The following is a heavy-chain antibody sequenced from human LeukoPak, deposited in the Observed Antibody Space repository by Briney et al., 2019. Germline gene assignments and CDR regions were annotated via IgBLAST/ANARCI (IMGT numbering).Heavy chain of an antibody. D-gene: IGHD2-15*01. CDR3: ASSCSGGSCYSSSPDY. V-gene: IGHV4-34*01. Sequence: SETLSLTCAVYGGSFSGYYWSWIRQPPGKGLEWVGEINHSGSTNYNPSLKSRVTISVDTSKNQFSLKLSSVTAADTAVYYCASSCSGGSCYSSSPDYWGQGTLVTVSS. CDR1: GGSFSGYY. J-gene: IGHJ4*02. CDR2: INHSGST.